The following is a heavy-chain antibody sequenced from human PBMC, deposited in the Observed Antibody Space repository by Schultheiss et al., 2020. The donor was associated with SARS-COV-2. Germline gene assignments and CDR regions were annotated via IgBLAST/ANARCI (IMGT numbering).Heavy chain of an antibody. J-gene: IGHJ4*02. V-gene: IGHV3-23*01. CDR1: GFTFTTYA. Sequence: GGSLRLSCTASGFTFTTYAMSWVRQAPGKGLEWVSSISSSGDSTYYADSVKGRFTISRDNFKNTLYLQMNSLKTEDTAVYYCTSNGDYGGGWGQGTLVTVSS. CDR3: TSNGDYGGG. CDR2: ISSSGDST. D-gene: IGHD4-17*01.